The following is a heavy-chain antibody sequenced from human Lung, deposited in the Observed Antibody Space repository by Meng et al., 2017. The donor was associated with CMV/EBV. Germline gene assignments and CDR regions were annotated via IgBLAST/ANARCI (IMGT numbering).Heavy chain of an antibody. V-gene: IGHV4-38-2*02. Sequence: LXCTVSGDSISSGYYWGWIRQPPGKGLEWLGTIYQNGATYYNPSLRGRVTISVDTSKNQFSLGLTSVTAADTAVYYCARDLQRWLQSGAFDYWGQGTXVTVSS. D-gene: IGHD5-24*01. CDR3: ARDLQRWLQSGAFDY. CDR1: GDSISSGYY. CDR2: IYQNGAT. J-gene: IGHJ4*02.